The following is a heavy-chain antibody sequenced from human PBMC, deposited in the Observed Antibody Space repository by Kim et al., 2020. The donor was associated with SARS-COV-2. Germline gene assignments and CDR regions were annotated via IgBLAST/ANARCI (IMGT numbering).Heavy chain of an antibody. D-gene: IGHD2-15*01. CDR3: ASWDCSGGSCYYYYGMDV. Sequence: ASVKVSCKVSGYTLTELSMHWVRQAPGKGLEWMGGFDPEDGETIYAQKFQGRVTMTEDTSTDTAYMELSSLRSEDTAVYYCASWDCSGGSCYYYYGMDVWGQGTTVTVSS. CDR2: FDPEDGET. J-gene: IGHJ6*02. V-gene: IGHV1-24*01. CDR1: GYTLTELS.